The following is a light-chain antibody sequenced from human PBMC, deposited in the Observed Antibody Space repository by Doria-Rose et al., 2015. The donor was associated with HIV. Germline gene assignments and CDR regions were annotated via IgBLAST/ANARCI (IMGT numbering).Light chain of an antibody. Sequence: QPVLTQPPSVSGAPGQRVAISCTGSSPNIGAGFDVNWYQQFPGTAPKLLIHGNTNRPSGVPDRFSGSKSGTSASLAISGLRAEDEADYYCQSYGSRLSVYVFGTGTKVTVL. CDR1: SPNIGAGFD. V-gene: IGLV1-40*01. CDR2: GNT. J-gene: IGLJ1*01. CDR3: QSYGSRLSVYV.